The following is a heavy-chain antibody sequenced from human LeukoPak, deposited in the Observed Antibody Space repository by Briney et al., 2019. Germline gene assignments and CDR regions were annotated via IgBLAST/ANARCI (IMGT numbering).Heavy chain of an antibody. D-gene: IGHD3-10*01. CDR3: ARRLPYYDSESLRGRNWFDP. Sequence: PSETLSLTCAVYGGSFSNYYWTWIRQPPGKGLEWIGETNHGGSTNYNPSLKSRATISVDTSKNQLSLKLSSVTAADTTVYYCARRLPYYDSESLRGRNWFDPWGQGTLVTVSS. CDR2: TNHGGST. V-gene: IGHV4-34*01. CDR1: GGSFSNYY. J-gene: IGHJ5*02.